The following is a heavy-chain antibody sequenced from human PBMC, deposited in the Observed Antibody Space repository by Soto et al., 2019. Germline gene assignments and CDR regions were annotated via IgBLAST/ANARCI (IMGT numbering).Heavy chain of an antibody. CDR2: IDTSGST. CDR1: GGSISNYY. D-gene: IGHD2-15*01. J-gene: IGHJ5*02. CDR3: ARNTVVVVAAPDFDWFDP. V-gene: IGHV4-4*07. Sequence: SETLSLTCTVSGGSISNYYCNWIRQPAGKGLEWIGRIDTSGSTNYNPSLRSRVTISVDTSKNQFSLNLNSVTAADTAVYYCARNTVVVVAAPDFDWFDPWGQGTLVTVSS.